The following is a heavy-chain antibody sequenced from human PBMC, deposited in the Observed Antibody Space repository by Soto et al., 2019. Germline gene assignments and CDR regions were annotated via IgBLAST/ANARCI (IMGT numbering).Heavy chain of an antibody. J-gene: IGHJ6*02. CDR2: IYHSGST. V-gene: IGHV4-30-2*01. CDR3: ARVPDV. Sequence: QLQLQESGSGPVKPSQTLSLTCAVSGGSISSGGYSWGWIRQPPGKGLEWIGYIYHSGSTYYNPSLKSRVTISVDRSKNQFSLKLSSVTAADTAVYYCARVPDVWGQGTTVTVSS. CDR1: GGSISSGGYS.